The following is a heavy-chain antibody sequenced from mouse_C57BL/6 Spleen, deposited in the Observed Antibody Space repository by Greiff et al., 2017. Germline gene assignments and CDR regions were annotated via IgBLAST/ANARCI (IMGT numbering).Heavy chain of an antibody. J-gene: IGHJ1*03. V-gene: IGHV1-19*01. D-gene: IGHD1-1*01. Sequence: EVQLQQSGPVLVKPGASVKMSCKASGYTFTDYYMNWVKQSHGKSLEWIGVINPYNGGTSYNQKFKGKATLTVDKSSSTAYMELNSLTSEDSAVYYCAREGSPRDWYFDVWGTGTTVTVSS. CDR3: AREGSPRDWYFDV. CDR1: GYTFTDYY. CDR2: INPYNGGT.